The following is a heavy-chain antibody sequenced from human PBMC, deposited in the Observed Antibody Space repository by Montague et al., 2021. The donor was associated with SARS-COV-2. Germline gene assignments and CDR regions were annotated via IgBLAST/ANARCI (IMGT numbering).Heavy chain of an antibody. CDR3: ARGPRITMIVVVITDIWFDP. J-gene: IGHJ5*02. V-gene: IGHV4-34*01. CDR2: INHSGST. D-gene: IGHD3-22*01. Sequence: SETLSLTCTVSGGSISSYYCCWFRQPPRKGLEWIGEINHSGSTTXNPSPTSRGPTSVDTSKTQFSLKLTSVTAADTAVYYCARGPRITMIVVVITDIWFDPWGQGTLVTVSS. CDR1: GGSISSYY.